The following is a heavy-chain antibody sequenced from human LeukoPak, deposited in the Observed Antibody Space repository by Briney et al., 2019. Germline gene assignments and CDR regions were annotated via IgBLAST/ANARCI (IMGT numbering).Heavy chain of an antibody. CDR3: ATATYYYDSSGYYYSRPFDY. J-gene: IGHJ4*02. CDR2: IYYSGST. D-gene: IGHD3-22*01. V-gene: IGHV4-39*07. Sequence: SETLSLTCTVSGGSISSYYWGWIRQPPGKGLEWIGSIYYSGSTYYNPSLKSRVTISVDTSKNQFSLKLSSVTAADTAVYYCATATYYYDSSGYYYSRPFDYWGQGTLVTVSS. CDR1: GGSISSYY.